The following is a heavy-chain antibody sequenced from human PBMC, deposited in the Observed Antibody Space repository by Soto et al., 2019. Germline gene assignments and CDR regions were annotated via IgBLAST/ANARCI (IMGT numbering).Heavy chain of an antibody. CDR1: GFTFSNAW. D-gene: IGHD3-22*01. J-gene: IGHJ4*02. CDR2: IKSKTDGGTT. Sequence: PGGSLRLSCAASGFTFSNAWMNWVRQAPGKGLEWVGRIKSKTDGGTTDYAAPVKGRFTISRDDSKNTLYLQMNSLKTEDTAVYYCTTDYYDSSGYDTNGSEWGQGTLVTVSS. CDR3: TTDYYDSSGYDTNGSE. V-gene: IGHV3-15*07.